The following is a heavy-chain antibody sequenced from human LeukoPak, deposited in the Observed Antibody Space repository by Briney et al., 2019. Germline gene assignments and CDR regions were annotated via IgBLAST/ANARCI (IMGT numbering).Heavy chain of an antibody. CDR1: GGSISSSSYY. D-gene: IGHD2-15*01. V-gene: IGHV4-39*07. Sequence: PSETLSLTCTVSGGSISSSSYYWGWIRQPPGKGLEWIGSIYYSGSTYYNPSLKGRVTISVDTSKNQFSLKLSSVTAADTAVYYCARGVVAAPTNFDYWGQGTLVTASS. J-gene: IGHJ4*02. CDR3: ARGVVAAPTNFDY. CDR2: IYYSGST.